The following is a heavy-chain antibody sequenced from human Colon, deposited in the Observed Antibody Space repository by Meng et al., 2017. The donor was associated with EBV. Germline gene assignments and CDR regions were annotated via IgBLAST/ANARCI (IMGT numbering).Heavy chain of an antibody. Sequence: ERVESRGASVQPGGSLKVSCAASGFTFSNYRMHWLCQVPGKGLEWVSRTNEDGGITTYADSVKGRFTISRDNTKNTLYLQMNSLRAEDTAMYFCSRDLVGSNDDWGQGTLVTVSS. V-gene: IGHV3-74*01. J-gene: IGHJ4*02. CDR3: SRDLVGSNDD. D-gene: IGHD6-25*01. CDR2: TNEDGGIT. CDR1: GFTFSNYR.